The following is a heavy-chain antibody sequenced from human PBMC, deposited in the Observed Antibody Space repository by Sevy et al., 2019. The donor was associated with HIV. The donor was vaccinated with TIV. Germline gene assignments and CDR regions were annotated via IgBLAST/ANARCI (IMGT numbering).Heavy chain of an antibody. CDR3: ARDPPLRFLEPEQDY. V-gene: IGHV3-11*01. CDR1: GFTFSDYY. CDR2: ISSSGSTI. J-gene: IGHJ4*02. D-gene: IGHD3-3*01. Sequence: GGSPRLSCAASGFTFSDYYMSWIRQAPGKGLEWVSYISSSGSTIYYADSVKGRFTISRDNAKNSLYLQMNSLRAEDTAVYYCARDPPLRFLEPEQDYWGQGTLVTVSS.